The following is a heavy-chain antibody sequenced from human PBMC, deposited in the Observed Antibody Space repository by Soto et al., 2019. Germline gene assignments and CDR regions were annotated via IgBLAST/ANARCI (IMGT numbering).Heavy chain of an antibody. J-gene: IGHJ6*02. CDR1: GYSFTSYW. CDR3: ASALHDYGGNSQAYYYYYGMDV. Sequence: RGESLKISCKGSGYSFTSYWIGWVRQMPGKGLEWMGIIYPGDSDTRYSPSFQGQVTISADKSISTAYLQWSSLKASDTAMYYCASALHDYGGNSQAYYYYYGMDVWGQGTTVTVSS. V-gene: IGHV5-51*01. D-gene: IGHD4-17*01. CDR2: IYPGDSDT.